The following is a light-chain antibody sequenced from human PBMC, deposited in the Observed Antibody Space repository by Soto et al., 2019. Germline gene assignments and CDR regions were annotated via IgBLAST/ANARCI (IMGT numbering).Light chain of an antibody. Sequence: QSVLTQPPSAYRSFGQLVTISCTGTSSDVGGYNYVSWYQQHPGKAPKLMIYEVSERPSGVPDRFSGSKSGNTASLTVSGLQADDEADYYCSSYSGTNYHYVFGTGTKVTVL. CDR1: SSDVGGYNY. CDR3: SSYSGTNYHYV. CDR2: EVS. V-gene: IGLV2-8*02. J-gene: IGLJ1*01.